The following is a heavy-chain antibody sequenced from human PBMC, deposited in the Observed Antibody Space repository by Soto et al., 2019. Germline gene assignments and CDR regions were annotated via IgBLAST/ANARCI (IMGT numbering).Heavy chain of an antibody. CDR1: GGTFRSYV. D-gene: IGHD1-1*01. Sequence: QVQLVQSGAEVKKPGSSVKVSCKASGGTFRSYVTSWVRQAPGQGLEWLGGIIPMYGTTYYAQTFQGRVTXXAXQSTSTAFMERSSLRSEDTAVYYCARIGTLDWIDDYWGQGTLVTVSS. CDR2: IIPMYGTT. J-gene: IGHJ4*02. CDR3: ARIGTLDWIDDY. V-gene: IGHV1-69*12.